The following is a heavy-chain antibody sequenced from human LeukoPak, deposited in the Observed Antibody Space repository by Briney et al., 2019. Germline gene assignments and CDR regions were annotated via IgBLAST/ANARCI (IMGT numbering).Heavy chain of an antibody. CDR1: GGSISSATDY. CDR3: ARVKVRVGLVISPLFDY. V-gene: IGHV4-61*01. D-gene: IGHD3/OR15-3a*01. CDR2: IYYSGST. J-gene: IGHJ4*02. Sequence: PSETLSLTCTVSGGSISSATDYWSWIRQPPGKGLEWIGFIYYSGSTNYNPSLKSRVTISLDTSKNQFSLKLSSVTAADTAVYYCARVKVRVGLVISPLFDYWGQGTLVTVSS.